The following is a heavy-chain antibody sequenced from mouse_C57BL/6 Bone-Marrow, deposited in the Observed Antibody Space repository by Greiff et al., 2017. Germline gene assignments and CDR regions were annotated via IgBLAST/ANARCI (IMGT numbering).Heavy chain of an antibody. CDR1: GFNIKDDY. D-gene: IGHD2-3*01. J-gene: IGHJ3*01. CDR3: TGLLLFAY. V-gene: IGHV14-4*01. Sequence: EVQLQESGAELVRPGASVKLSCTASGFNIKDDYMHWVKQRPEQGLEWIGWIDPENGDTEYASKFQGKATITADTSSNTAYLQLSSLTSEDTAVYYCTGLLLFAYWGQGTLDTVSA. CDR2: IDPENGDT.